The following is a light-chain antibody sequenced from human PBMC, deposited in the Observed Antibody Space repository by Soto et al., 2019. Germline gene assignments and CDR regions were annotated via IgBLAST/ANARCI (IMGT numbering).Light chain of an antibody. CDR1: QSVSSSY. CDR2: GAS. J-gene: IGKJ5*01. CDR3: QQYGSSIT. V-gene: IGKV3-20*01. Sequence: EIVLTHSPGTLSLSPVERATLSFSASQSVSSSYLAWYQQKPGQAPRLLIYGASSRATGIPDRFSGSGSGTDFTLTISRLEPEDFAVYYCQQYGSSITFGQGTRLEI.